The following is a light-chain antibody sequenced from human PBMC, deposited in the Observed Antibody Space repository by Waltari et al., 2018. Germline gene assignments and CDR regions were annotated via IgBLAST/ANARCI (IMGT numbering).Light chain of an antibody. V-gene: IGLV2-14*03. CDR3: SSYIDSSTLEL. CDR2: DVS. J-gene: IGLJ2*01. Sequence: QSALTQPASVSGSPGQSITISCTGTSSDIGGYNYVSWYQQVPGKAPKLIIYDVSNRPSGVSSRFSGSKSGNTASLTISGLQAEDEANYYCSSYIDSSTLELFGRGTSLTVL. CDR1: SSDIGGYNY.